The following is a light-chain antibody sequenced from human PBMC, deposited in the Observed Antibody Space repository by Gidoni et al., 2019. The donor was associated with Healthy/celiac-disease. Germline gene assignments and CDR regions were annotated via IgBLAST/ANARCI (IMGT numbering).Light chain of an antibody. CDR2: TPS. V-gene: IGKV1-5*03. J-gene: IGKJ1*01. Sequence: DIQMTQSPSTLSASVGDRVTITCRTSQSISSWLAWYQQKPGKATTPLIYTPSILESGVPSRFSGSGCGTEFTLTISSLQPDDFATYYCQQYNSYSGTFGQGTKVEIK. CDR3: QQYNSYSGT. CDR1: QSISSW.